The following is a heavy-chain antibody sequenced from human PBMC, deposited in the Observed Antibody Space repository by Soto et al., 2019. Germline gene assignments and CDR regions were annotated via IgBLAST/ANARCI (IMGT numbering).Heavy chain of an antibody. V-gene: IGHV3-7*01. D-gene: IGHD3-22*01. J-gene: IGHJ5*02. CDR2: IKQDGSEK. Sequence: EVQLLESGGGLVQPGGSLRLSCAASGFTFSSYWMSWVRQAPGKGLEWVANIKQDGSEKYYVDSVKGRFTISRDNAKKSLYLQMNSLRAEDTAVYYCARVSVMIVVVTSLTNWFDPWGQGTLVTVSS. CDR1: GFTFSSYW. CDR3: ARVSVMIVVVTSLTNWFDP.